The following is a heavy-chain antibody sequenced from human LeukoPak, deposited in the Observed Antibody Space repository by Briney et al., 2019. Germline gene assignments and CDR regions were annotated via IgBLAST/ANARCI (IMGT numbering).Heavy chain of an antibody. Sequence: ETLSLTWTVSSGSIISYYWSWIRQPPGKGLEWIGCIYYSGSTNYNPSLKSRVTISVDTSKNQFSLKLSSVTAADTAVYYCAREAVIVPAALNWFDPWGQGTLVTVSS. CDR2: IYYSGST. CDR3: AREAVIVPAALNWFDP. CDR1: SGSIISYY. J-gene: IGHJ5*02. D-gene: IGHD2-2*01. V-gene: IGHV4-59*01.